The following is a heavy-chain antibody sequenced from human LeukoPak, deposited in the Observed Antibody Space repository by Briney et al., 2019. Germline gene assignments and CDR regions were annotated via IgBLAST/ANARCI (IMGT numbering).Heavy chain of an antibody. J-gene: IGHJ4*02. V-gene: IGHV3-30*02. CDR3: AKDHGSSDWYYFDY. Sequence: GGSLRLSCAASGFTFSSYAMHWVRQAPGKGLEWVAFIHYDGSNNYYADSVKSRFTISRDNSKNTLHLQMNTLRADDTAVYYCAKDHGSSDWYYFDYWGQGTLVTVSS. D-gene: IGHD6-13*01. CDR2: IHYDGSNN. CDR1: GFTFSSYA.